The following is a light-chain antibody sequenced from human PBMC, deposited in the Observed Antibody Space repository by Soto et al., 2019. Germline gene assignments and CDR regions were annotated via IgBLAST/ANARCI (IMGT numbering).Light chain of an antibody. J-gene: IGKJ1*01. CDR2: AAA. Sequence: EIVMTQSPATLSVSPGERATLSCRASQSVSIKLAWYQQKPGQAPRLLIYAAATRATGIPDRFSGSGSGTDFTLTISRLEPEDFAVYCCQQYGSSPWTFGQGTKGDIK. CDR3: QQYGSSPWT. CDR1: QSVSIK. V-gene: IGKV3-20*01.